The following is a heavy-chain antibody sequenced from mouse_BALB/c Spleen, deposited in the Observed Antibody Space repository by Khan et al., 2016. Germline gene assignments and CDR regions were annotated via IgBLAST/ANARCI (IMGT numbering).Heavy chain of an antibody. CDR2: INTNTGEP. J-gene: IGHJ3*01. CDR1: GYTFTNYG. Sequence: LVESGPELKKPGETVKISCKASGYTFTNYGMNWVKQAPGKGLKWMGWINTNTGEPTYAEEFKGRFAFSLETSASTAYLQINNLKNEGTATYFCAEDYYGSNWFAYWGQGTLVTVSA. V-gene: IGHV9-3*02. CDR3: AEDYYGSNWFAY. D-gene: IGHD1-1*01.